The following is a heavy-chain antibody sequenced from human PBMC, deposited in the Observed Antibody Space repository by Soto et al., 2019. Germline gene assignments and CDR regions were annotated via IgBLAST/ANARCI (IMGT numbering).Heavy chain of an antibody. J-gene: IGHJ4*02. Sequence: QVQLVQSGAEMKKPGSSVKVSCKVSGDSFSSYAISWVRQAPGEGLEWVGGIIPIFETANYARNFQGRVTTTAVESTTTAYLEVTRLRPQDTAVFYCAASDSSSWQHDYWGQGTLITVSS. D-gene: IGHD6-13*01. V-gene: IGHV1-69*01. CDR1: GDSFSSYA. CDR2: IIPIFETA. CDR3: AASDSSSWQHDY.